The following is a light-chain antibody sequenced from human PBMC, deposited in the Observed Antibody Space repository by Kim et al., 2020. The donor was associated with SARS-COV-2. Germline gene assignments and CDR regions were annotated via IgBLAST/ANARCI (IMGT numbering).Light chain of an antibody. CDR1: SSDVGGYTY. V-gene: IGLV2-14*03. CDR3: SSYTRSSTNYV. CDR2: DVS. Sequence: QSITIPCTGTSSDVGGYTYVSWYQQHPGKAPKLMIYDVSNRPSGVSNRFSGSKSGNTASLTISGLQAEDEADYYCSSYTRSSTNYVFGTGTKVTVL. J-gene: IGLJ1*01.